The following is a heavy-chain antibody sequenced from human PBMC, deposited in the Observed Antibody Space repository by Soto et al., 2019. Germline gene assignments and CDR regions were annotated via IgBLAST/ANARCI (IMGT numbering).Heavy chain of an antibody. V-gene: IGHV5-51*01. J-gene: IGHJ6*02. Sequence: PGESLKISCKGSGYSFTSYWIGWVRQMPGKGLEWMGIIYPGDSDTRYSPSFQGQVTISADKSISTAYLQWSSLKASDTATYYCARSRATMVRGVIIPYYYYGMDVWGQGTTVTVSS. CDR1: GYSFTSYW. D-gene: IGHD3-10*01. CDR2: IYPGDSDT. CDR3: ARSRATMVRGVIIPYYYYGMDV.